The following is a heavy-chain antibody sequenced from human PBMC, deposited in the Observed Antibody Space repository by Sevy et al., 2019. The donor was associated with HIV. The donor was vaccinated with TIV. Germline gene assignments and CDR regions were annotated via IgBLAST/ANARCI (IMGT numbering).Heavy chain of an antibody. CDR1: GDTFSTYG. CDR2: IIPIFGTP. J-gene: IGHJ3*02. V-gene: IGHV1-69*13. D-gene: IGHD7-27*01. CDR3: AREGGVATTGDHDAFDI. Sequence: ASVKVSCKASGDTFSTYGLSWVRQAPRQGLEWMGGIIPIFGTPNYAQKFQGRVTITADESASTAYMELSSLRSEDMALYYCAREGGVATTGDHDAFDIWGHGTLVTVSS.